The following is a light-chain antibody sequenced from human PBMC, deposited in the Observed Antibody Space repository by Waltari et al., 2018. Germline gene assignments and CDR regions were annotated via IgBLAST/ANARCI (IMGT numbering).Light chain of an antibody. CDR1: QDMSHY. CDR3: QQYDNVPR. CDR2: DVS. V-gene: IGKV1-33*01. Sequence: DIQMTQSPSSLSASVGDRVTITCHASQDMSHYLNWYQQKRGRAPKLLISDVSNLQRGVPSRFSGSGSGTDFTFTISSLQPEDIATYYCQQYDNVPRFGGGTKVEIK. J-gene: IGKJ4*01.